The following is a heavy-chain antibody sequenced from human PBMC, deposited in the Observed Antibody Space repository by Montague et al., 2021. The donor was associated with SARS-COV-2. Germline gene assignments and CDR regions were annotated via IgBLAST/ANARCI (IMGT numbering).Heavy chain of an antibody. J-gene: IGHJ3*02. D-gene: IGHD4-17*01. V-gene: IGHV4-59*01. CDR1: GGSITGYY. CDR2: IYDGGAV. Sequence: SETLSLPCTVSGGSITGYYWSWLRRSPGKGLEWIAYIYDGGAVNYNPSLGSRVTISTDTSKNQLSLQVNSVTAADTAVYYCARDPPYGVPRGAFDIWGQGTMVTVSS. CDR3: ARDPPYGVPRGAFDI.